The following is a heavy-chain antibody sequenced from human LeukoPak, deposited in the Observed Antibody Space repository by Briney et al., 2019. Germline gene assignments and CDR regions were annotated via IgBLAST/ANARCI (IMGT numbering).Heavy chain of an antibody. CDR3: ARESGSGSYYEGFDY. V-gene: IGHV3-21*06. J-gene: IGHJ4*02. CDR1: GFTFTTYS. D-gene: IGHD1-26*01. Sequence: KPGGSLRLSCAASGFTFTTYSMNWVRQAPGKGLEWLSSISRERSAKYYVDSVKGRFTISRDNAKNSLYLQMNSLRAEDTAVYYCARESGSGSYYEGFDYWGQGTLVTVSS. CDR2: ISRERSAK.